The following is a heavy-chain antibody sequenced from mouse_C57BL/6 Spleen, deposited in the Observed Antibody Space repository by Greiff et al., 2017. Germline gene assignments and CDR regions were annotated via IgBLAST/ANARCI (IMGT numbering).Heavy chain of an antibody. Sequence: QVQLQESGPGLVQPSQSLSITCTVSGFSLTSYGVHWVRQSPGKGLEWLGVIWRGGSTDYNAAFMSRLSITKDNSKSQVFFKMNSLQADDTAIYYCAKIRLGFYAMDYWGQGTSVTVSS. CDR1: GFSLTSYG. CDR2: IWRGGST. V-gene: IGHV2-5*01. J-gene: IGHJ4*01. CDR3: AKIRLGFYAMDY. D-gene: IGHD3-2*02.